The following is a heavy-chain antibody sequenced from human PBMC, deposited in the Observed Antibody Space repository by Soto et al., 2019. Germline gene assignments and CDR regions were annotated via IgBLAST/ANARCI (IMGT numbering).Heavy chain of an antibody. Sequence: QVQLQESSPGLVKPSGTISLTCVVSSGSISSGTWWSWVRQPPGKGLEWIGQVADTGSTIYNPSLRSRVTISIDKSTSQFSLSLSAVTPADTALYYCVRHGGVCSDTWGQGTLVIVSA. D-gene: IGHD2-8*02. CDR1: SGSISSGTW. V-gene: IGHV4-4*02. CDR2: VADTGST. CDR3: VRHGGVCSDT. J-gene: IGHJ5*02.